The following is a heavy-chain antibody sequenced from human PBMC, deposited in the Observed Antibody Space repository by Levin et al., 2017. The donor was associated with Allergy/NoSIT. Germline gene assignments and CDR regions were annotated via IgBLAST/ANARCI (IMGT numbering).Heavy chain of an antibody. D-gene: IGHD6-19*01. V-gene: IGHV5-51*01. CDR1: GYSFTSYG. J-gene: IGHJ4*02. CDR3: ARRYYSSGWYREDY. Sequence: PMASVKVSCKGSGYSFTSYGIGWVRQMPGKGLEWMGIIYPGDSDTRYSPSFEGQVTISADKSISTAYLQWSSLKASDTAMYYCARRYYSSGWYREDYWGQGTLVTVSS. CDR2: IYPGDSDT.